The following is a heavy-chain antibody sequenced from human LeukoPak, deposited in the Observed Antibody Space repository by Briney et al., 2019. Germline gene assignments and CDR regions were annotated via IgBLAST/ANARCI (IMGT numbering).Heavy chain of an antibody. D-gene: IGHD3-3*01. V-gene: IGHV3-23*01. CDR1: AFTFSSYA. CDR3: AKDSTIFGANTHFDY. Sequence: GGSLRLSCAASAFTFSSYALSWVRQAPGKGLEWVSAIVGSGVNTYYADSVKGRFTISRDNSKNTLYLQMNSLRVEDTAVHYCAKDSTIFGANTHFDYWGQGTLVTVSS. J-gene: IGHJ4*02. CDR2: IVGSGVNT.